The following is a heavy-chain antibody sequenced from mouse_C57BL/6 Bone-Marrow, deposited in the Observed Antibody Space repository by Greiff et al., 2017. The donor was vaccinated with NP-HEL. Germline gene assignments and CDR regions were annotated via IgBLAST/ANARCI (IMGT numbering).Heavy chain of an antibody. CDR2: IYPRSGNT. J-gene: IGHJ4*01. CDR1: GYTFTSYG. D-gene: IGHD2-5*01. V-gene: IGHV1-81*01. CDR3: ARHYSNPYYYAMDY. Sequence: VQLQQSGAELARPGASVKLSCKASGYTFTSYGISWVKQRTGQGLEWIGEIYPRSGNTYYNEKFKGKATLTADKSSSTAYMELRSLTSEDSAVYFCARHYSNPYYYAMDYWGQGTSVTVSS.